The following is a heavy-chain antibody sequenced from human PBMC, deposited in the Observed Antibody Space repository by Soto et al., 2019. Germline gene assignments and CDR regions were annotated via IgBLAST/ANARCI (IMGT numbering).Heavy chain of an antibody. D-gene: IGHD3-10*01. CDR2: ISSSSSYT. Sequence: QVQLVESGGGLVQPGGSLRLSCAASGFTFSDYYMSWIRQAPGKGLEWVSYISSSSSYTNYADSVKGRFTISRDNAKNSLYLQMNSLRAEDTAVYYCARERVMVRGVIPYGMDVWGQGTTVTVSS. J-gene: IGHJ6*02. V-gene: IGHV3-11*06. CDR3: ARERVMVRGVIPYGMDV. CDR1: GFTFSDYY.